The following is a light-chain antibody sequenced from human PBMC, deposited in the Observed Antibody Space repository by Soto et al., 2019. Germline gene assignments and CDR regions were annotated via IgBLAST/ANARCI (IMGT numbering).Light chain of an antibody. CDR3: QQSYGMPWT. CDR2: ASS. CDR1: QTISTY. V-gene: IGKV1-39*01. Sequence: IPMTQSPSSLSASVGDRVTITCRASQTISTYLNWYQQKPGKAPKLLIYASSSLQSGVPSRFSGSGSGTDFTLTITRLQPEDFATYICQQSYGMPWTFGQGTKVEV. J-gene: IGKJ1*01.